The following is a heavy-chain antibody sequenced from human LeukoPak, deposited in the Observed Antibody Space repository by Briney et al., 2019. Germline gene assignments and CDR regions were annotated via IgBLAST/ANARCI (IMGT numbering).Heavy chain of an antibody. D-gene: IGHD6-19*01. CDR3: AKDLKQWLPSGDYFDY. J-gene: IGHJ4*02. CDR1: GFTFSSYG. Sequence: GGSLRLPCAASGFTFSSYGMHWVRQAPGKGLEWVAFIRYDGSNKYYADSVKGRFTISRDNSKNTLYLQMNSLRAEDTAVYYCAKDLKQWLPSGDYFDYWGQGTLVTVSS. V-gene: IGHV3-30*02. CDR2: IRYDGSNK.